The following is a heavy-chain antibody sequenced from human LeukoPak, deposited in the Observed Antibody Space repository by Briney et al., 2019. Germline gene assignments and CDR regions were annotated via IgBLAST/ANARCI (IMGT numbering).Heavy chain of an antibody. CDR2: ISAYNVNT. V-gene: IGHV1-18*01. CDR3: ARSLSAYDAFDI. CDR1: GYTFTSYG. Sequence: ASVKVSCKASGYTFTSYGISWVRQAPGQGLEWMGWISAYNVNTNYAQKLQGRVTMTTDTSTSTAYMELRSLRSDDTAVYYCARSLSAYDAFDIWGQGTMVTVSS. J-gene: IGHJ3*02. D-gene: IGHD3-16*01.